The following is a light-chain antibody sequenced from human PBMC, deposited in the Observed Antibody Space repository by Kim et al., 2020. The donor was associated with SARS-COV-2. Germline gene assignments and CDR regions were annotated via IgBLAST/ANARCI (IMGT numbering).Light chain of an antibody. Sequence: ASPGDRVTITCRARQDINNYLAWYQQKPGKAPKLLIYGSFTLQSGVPSRFSGSGSGTDFTLTISSLQPEDFATYYCQQCNGYPPAFGQGTRLEIK. V-gene: IGKV1-9*01. CDR3: QQCNGYPPA. J-gene: IGKJ5*01. CDR2: GSF. CDR1: QDINNY.